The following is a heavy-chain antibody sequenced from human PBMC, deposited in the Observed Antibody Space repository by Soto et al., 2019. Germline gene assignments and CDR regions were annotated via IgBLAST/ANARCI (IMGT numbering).Heavy chain of an antibody. D-gene: IGHD6-6*01. Sequence: QVQLVQSGAEVKKPGSSVKVSCKASGGTFRSYTISWVRQAPGQGLEWMGRIIPILGIANYAQKFQGRVTITADKSTSTAYMELSSLRSEDTAVYYCAREDGSSPAYVDYWGQGTLVTVSS. CDR3: AREDGSSPAYVDY. CDR1: GGTFRSYT. J-gene: IGHJ4*02. CDR2: IIPILGIA. V-gene: IGHV1-69*08.